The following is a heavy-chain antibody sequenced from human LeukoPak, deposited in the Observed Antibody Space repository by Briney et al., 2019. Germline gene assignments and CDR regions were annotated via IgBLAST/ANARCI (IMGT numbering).Heavy chain of an antibody. CDR1: GFTFSYYA. V-gene: IGHV3-64D*06. D-gene: IGHD5-12*01. CDR2: ITSSGGST. J-gene: IGHJ4*02. Sequence: QPGGSLRLSCSASGFTFSYYAMHCVRQAPGKGLQYVSGITSSGGSTYYTDSVKGRFTISRDNSNNTLYLQMSSLRAEDTAVYYCVKGDYSGYTFPAFDYWGQGTLVSVSS. CDR3: VKGDYSGYTFPAFDY.